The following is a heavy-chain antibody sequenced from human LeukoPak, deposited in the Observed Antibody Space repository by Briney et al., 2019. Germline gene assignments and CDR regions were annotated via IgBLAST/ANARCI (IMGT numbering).Heavy chain of an antibody. D-gene: IGHD2-2*01. V-gene: IGHV5-51*01. CDR2: IYPDDSDT. J-gene: IGHJ4*02. CDR3: ASRCSTISCPFDY. CDR1: GNSFTSNW. Sequence: GESLKISCKGSGNSFTSNWIGWVRQMPGKGLEWVGIIYPDDSDTRYSPSFQGQVTISADKSISTDYLQWSSLKASDTAMYYCASRCSTISCPFDYWGQGTLVTVSS.